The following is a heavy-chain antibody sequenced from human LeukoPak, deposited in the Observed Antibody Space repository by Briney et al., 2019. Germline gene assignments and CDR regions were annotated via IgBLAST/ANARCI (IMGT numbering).Heavy chain of an antibody. V-gene: IGHV3-23*01. D-gene: IGHD4-17*01. CDR3: AKGGGYSGDYVSAY. CDR2: LSGSGGGT. J-gene: IGHJ4*02. Sequence: GGSLRLSCAASGFIFSSYGMHWVRQAPGKGLEWVSALSGSGGGTHYADAVKGRFTISRDNSKNTLYLQMNSLRAADTAVYYCAKGGGYSGDYVSAYWGQGTLVTVSS. CDR1: GFIFSSYG.